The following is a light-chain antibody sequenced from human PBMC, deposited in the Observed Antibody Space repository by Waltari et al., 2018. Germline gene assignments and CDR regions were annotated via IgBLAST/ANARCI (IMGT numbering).Light chain of an antibody. CDR2: STT. CDR1: IYNIGINT. J-gene: IGLJ3*02. V-gene: IGLV1-44*01. CDR3: GAWDDGVKEWV. Sequence: QSVLTQPPSASGTPGRRVTISCSGTIYNIGINTVNWYQQFPGSAPKLLIFSTTQLPSGVPDRFSATKSDTSAALAINGLQAADEADYYCGAWDDGVKEWVFGGGTKLTVL.